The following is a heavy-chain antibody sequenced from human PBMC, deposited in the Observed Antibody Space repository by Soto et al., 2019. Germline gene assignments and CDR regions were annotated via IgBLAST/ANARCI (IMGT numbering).Heavy chain of an antibody. Sequence: GGSLRLSCAASGFTFDDYAMHWVRQAPGKGLEWVSGISWNSGSIGYADSVKGRFTISRDNAKNSLYLQMNSLRAEDTALYYCAKGRYSSSSVRWYFDLWGRGTLVTVSS. CDR3: AKGRYSSSSVRWYFDL. J-gene: IGHJ2*01. CDR2: ISWNSGSI. D-gene: IGHD6-6*01. V-gene: IGHV3-9*01. CDR1: GFTFDDYA.